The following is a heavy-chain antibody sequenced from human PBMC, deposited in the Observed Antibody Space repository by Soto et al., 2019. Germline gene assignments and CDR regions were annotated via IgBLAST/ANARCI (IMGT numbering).Heavy chain of an antibody. Sequence: SETLSLTCTVSSGSISSSSYFWGWIRQPPGKGLEWIGNIYYSGSTYYNPSLKSRVTISVDTSKNHFSLKLNSVTAADTAVYYCARVLRDYPLYYYYMDVWGKGTTVTVSS. CDR1: SGSISSSSYF. CDR2: IYYSGST. J-gene: IGHJ6*03. D-gene: IGHD4-17*01. V-gene: IGHV4-39*02. CDR3: ARVLRDYPLYYYYMDV.